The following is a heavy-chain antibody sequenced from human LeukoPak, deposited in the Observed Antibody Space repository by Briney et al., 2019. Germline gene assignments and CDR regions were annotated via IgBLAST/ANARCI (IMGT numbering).Heavy chain of an antibody. Sequence: PSETLSLTCTVSGGSISSHYWTWIRQPPGKGLEWIGNMYYSGGTNYNPSLNSRVTISVDTSKNQVSLRLSSVTAADTAVYYCARAEVRSSWDLYYFDYWGQGTLVTVSS. D-gene: IGHD6-13*01. J-gene: IGHJ4*02. CDR3: ARAEVRSSWDLYYFDY. CDR2: MYYSGGT. CDR1: GGSISSHY. V-gene: IGHV4-59*11.